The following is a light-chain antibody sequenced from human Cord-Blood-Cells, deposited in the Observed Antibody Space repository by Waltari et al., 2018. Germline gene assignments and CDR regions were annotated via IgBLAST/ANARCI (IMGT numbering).Light chain of an antibody. Sequence: EIVMTQSPATLSVSPGERATLSCRASQSVSRNLDWYQQKPGQAPRLLIYGASTRATGIPASCSGSGSGTEFTLTISSLQSEDFAVYYCQQYNNWPPWTFGQGTKVEIK. CDR1: QSVSRN. J-gene: IGKJ1*01. V-gene: IGKV3-15*01. CDR3: QQYNNWPPWT. CDR2: GAS.